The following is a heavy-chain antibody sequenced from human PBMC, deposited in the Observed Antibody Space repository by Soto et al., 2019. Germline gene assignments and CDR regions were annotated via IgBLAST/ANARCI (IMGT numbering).Heavy chain of an antibody. D-gene: IGHD2-15*01. V-gene: IGHV3-23*01. CDR3: AREDGGGPFDY. CDR1: GFAFSSYA. J-gene: IGHJ4*02. CDR2: VSAHGADT. Sequence: EVHLLESGGVLVQPGGSLRLSCAASGFAFSSYAMSWVRQAPGKGLEWVSGVSAHGADTYYADSVKGRFTISRDNSENTLYLQMNGLGAEDTAVYYCAREDGGGPFDYWGQGTLLTVSS.